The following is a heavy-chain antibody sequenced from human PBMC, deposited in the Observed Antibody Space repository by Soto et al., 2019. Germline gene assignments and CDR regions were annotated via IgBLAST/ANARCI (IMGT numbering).Heavy chain of an antibody. CDR3: AREKSGYYDY. D-gene: IGHD3-3*01. V-gene: IGHV1-8*01. Sequence: QVQLVQSGAEVKKPGASVKVSCKASGYTFTSYDINWVRQATGQGIEWMGWINPNSGNTDYAQKFQGRVTRTRNNPISTAYMELRSLRSEHTAVYFCAREKSGYYDYWRQGTLVTVSS. CDR2: INPNSGNT. CDR1: GYTFTSYD. J-gene: IGHJ4*02.